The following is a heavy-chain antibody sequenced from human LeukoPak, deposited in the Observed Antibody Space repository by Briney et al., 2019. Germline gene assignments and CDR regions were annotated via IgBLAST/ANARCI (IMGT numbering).Heavy chain of an antibody. CDR1: GFTFSSYA. V-gene: IGHV3-23*01. Sequence: GGSLRLSCAASGFTFSSYAMSWVRQAPGKGLEWVSAISGSGGSTYYADSVKGRFTISRDNSKNTLYLQMNSLRAEDTAVYYCARDQYSSSSGGFDYWGQGTLVTVSS. CDR3: ARDQYSSSSGGFDY. CDR2: ISGSGGST. D-gene: IGHD6-6*01. J-gene: IGHJ4*02.